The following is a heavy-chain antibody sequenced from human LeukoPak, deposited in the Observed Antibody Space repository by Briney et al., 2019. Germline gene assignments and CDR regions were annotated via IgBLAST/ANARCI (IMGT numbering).Heavy chain of an antibody. Sequence: SETLSLTCTVSGGSISSGGYYWSWIRQPPGKGLEWIGYIYHSGSTYYNPSLKSRVTISVDRSKNQFSLKLSSVTAADTAVYYCARDRGSPQNWFDPWGQGTLVTVSS. V-gene: IGHV4-30-2*01. D-gene: IGHD3-10*01. CDR3: ARDRGSPQNWFDP. J-gene: IGHJ5*02. CDR2: IYHSGST. CDR1: GGSISSGGYY.